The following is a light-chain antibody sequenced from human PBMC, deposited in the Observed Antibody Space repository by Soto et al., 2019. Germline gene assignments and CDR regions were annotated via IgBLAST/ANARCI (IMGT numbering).Light chain of an antibody. CDR2: DTS. CDR1: TGGVTSHHY. CDR3: LLTYDGPRV. J-gene: IGLJ2*01. V-gene: IGLV7-46*01. Sequence: QAVVTQEPSLTVSPGGTVTLTCGSSTGGVTSHHYAYWFQQKPGQAPRTLIYDTSNKHSWTPARFSGSLLGGKAALTLSGAQPEDEADYYCLLTYDGPRVFGGGTKLTVL.